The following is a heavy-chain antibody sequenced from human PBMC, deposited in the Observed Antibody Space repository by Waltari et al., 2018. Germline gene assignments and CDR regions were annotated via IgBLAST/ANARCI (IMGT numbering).Heavy chain of an antibody. J-gene: IGHJ6*02. CDR2: IYSGGST. CDR3: ARVHDEGYNFGHYYGMDV. CDR1: GFTVSSNP. D-gene: IGHD1-1*01. V-gene: IGHV3-53*01. Sequence: QLVESGGGLIQPGGSLRLSCSASGFTVSSNPMTWVRQAPGKGLEGVSVIYSGGSTYYADSVKGRFTISTDDSKNTLYLQISSLRAEDTAVYYCARVHDEGYNFGHYYGMDVWGQGTTVTVSS.